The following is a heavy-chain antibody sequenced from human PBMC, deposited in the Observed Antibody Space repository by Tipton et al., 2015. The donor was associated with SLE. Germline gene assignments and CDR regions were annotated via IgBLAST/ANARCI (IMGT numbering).Heavy chain of an antibody. D-gene: IGHD4-17*01. V-gene: IGHV3-30*02. CDR2: IRFDGSNK. CDR1: GFTFSSYG. J-gene: IGHJ4*02. Sequence: SLRLSCAASGFTFSSYGLHWVRQAPGKGLEWVTFIRFDGSNKYYTDSVKGRFTISRDNSKDTLYLQMNSLRAEDTAVYYCASLVTVTTDFDYWGQGTLVTVSS. CDR3: ASLVTVTTDFDY.